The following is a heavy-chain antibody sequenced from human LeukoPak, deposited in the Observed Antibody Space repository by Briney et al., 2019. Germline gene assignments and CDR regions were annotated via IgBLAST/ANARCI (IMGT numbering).Heavy chain of an antibody. J-gene: IGHJ4*02. CDR1: GFTVSSNY. CDR3: ARARITMIVLYDY. CDR2: IYSGGST. V-gene: IGHV3-66*01. D-gene: IGHD3-22*01. Sequence: GGSLRLSCAASGFTVSSNYMSWVRQAPGKGLEWVSVIYSGGSTYYADSVKGRFTISRDNSKNTLYLQMNSLRAEDTAVYYCARARITMIVLYDYWGQRNLVTVSS.